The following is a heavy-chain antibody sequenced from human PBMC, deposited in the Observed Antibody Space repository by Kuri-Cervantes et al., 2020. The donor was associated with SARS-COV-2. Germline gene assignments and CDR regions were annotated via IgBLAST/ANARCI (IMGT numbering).Heavy chain of an antibody. D-gene: IGHD1-26*01. CDR3: ARLSGSQGYYFDC. CDR1: GGSISSYY. Sequence: SETLSLTCTVSGGSISSYYWSWIRQPPGKGLEWIGEINHSGSTNYNPSLKSRVAVSVETTKNQFSLNLMSVTAADTAVYYCARLSGSQGYYFDCWGQGTLVTVSS. J-gene: IGHJ4*02. CDR2: INHSGST. V-gene: IGHV4-59*01.